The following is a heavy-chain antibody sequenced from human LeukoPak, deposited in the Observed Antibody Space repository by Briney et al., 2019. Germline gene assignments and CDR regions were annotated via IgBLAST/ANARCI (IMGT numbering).Heavy chain of an antibody. V-gene: IGHV2-5*02. CDR3: AHLARFCSSTSCPNWFDP. D-gene: IGHD2-2*01. J-gene: IGHJ5*02. CDR1: GFSLSTSGVG. CDR2: IYWDDDK. Sequence: KESGPTLVKPTQTLTLTCTFSGFSLSTSGVGVGWIRQPPGKALEWLALIYWDDDKRYSPSLKSRLTITKDTSKNQVVLTVTNMDPEDTATYFCAHLARFCSSTSCPNWFDPWGQGTLVTVSS.